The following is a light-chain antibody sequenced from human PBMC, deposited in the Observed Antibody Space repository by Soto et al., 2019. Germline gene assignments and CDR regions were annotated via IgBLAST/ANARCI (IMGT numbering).Light chain of an antibody. V-gene: IGKV2D-29*01. CDR2: AVS. CDR1: QSLLHSDGRTY. Sequence: DVVMTQTPLSLSVTLGQPASISCKSSQSLLHSDGRTYLFWYLQKPGQPPQLLIYAVSNRFSGVPDRFSGSGSGTDFTMNISRVDPEDVGVCSCTHSLQLPYTFGQGTKLEIK. J-gene: IGKJ2*01. CDR3: THSLQLPYT.